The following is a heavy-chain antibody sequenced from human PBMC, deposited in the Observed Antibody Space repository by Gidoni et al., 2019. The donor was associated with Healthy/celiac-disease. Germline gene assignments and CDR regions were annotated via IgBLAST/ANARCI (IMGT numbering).Heavy chain of an antibody. V-gene: IGHV1-69*04. CDR2: IIPILGIA. D-gene: IGHD2-15*01. CDR3: ASWNCSGGSCYSRLQDAFDI. J-gene: IGHJ3*02. Sequence: QVQLVQSGAEVKKPGSSVKVSCKASGGTFSSYAISWVRQAPGQGLEWIGRIIPILGIANYAQKFQGRVTITADKSTSTAYMELSSLRSEDTAVYYCASWNCSGGSCYSRLQDAFDIWGQGTMVTVSS. CDR1: GGTFSSYA.